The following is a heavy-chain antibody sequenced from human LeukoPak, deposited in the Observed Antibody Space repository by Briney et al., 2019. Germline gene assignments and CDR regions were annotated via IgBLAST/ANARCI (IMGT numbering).Heavy chain of an antibody. CDR3: ARERQQYNWKEFDP. Sequence: GGYLRLSCAASGFTFSIYALSWIRPAPGKGLEWVSAISGGGGHIIYYADSVKGRFTISRDDSKNTLYLQMNSLRAEDTAVYYCARERQQYNWKEFDPWGQGTLVTVSS. J-gene: IGHJ5*02. CDR1: GFTFSIYA. D-gene: IGHD1-20*01. CDR2: ISGGGGHII. V-gene: IGHV3-23*01.